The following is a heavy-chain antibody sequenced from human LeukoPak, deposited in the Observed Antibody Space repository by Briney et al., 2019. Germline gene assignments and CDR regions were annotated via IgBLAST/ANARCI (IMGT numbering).Heavy chain of an antibody. CDR2: ISSSGSTI. J-gene: IGHJ4*02. CDR3: AGEARDWLPDH. Sequence: GGSLRLSCAASGFTFSDYYMSWIRQAPGKGLEWVSYISSSGSTIYYADSVKGRFTISRDNAKNSLFLQMNSLRAEDTAVYYCAGEARDWLPDHRGQGTLVTVSS. D-gene: IGHD3-9*01. CDR1: GFTFSDYY. V-gene: IGHV3-11*04.